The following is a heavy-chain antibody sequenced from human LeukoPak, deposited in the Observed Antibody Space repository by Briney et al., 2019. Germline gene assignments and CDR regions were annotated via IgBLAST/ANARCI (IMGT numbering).Heavy chain of an antibody. CDR1: GASNSSADHY. CDR3: ARMERLYYNSRENAFDI. V-gene: IGHV4-30-4*07. J-gene: IGHJ3*02. D-gene: IGHD3-22*01. Sequence: PSETLSLTCLVSGASNSSADHYWTWIRQPPGKGLEWVGYIYFSGSTYYNPSLRSRVTISVETSKNQFSLKLSSVTAADTAVYYCARMERLYYNSRENAFDIWGQGTMVTVSS. CDR2: IYFSGST.